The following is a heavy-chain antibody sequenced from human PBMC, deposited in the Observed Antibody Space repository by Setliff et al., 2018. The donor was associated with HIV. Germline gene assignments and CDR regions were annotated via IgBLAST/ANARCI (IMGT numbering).Heavy chain of an antibody. Sequence: ASVKVSCKASGYSITSDDIGWVRQATGQGFEWMGWMNPNSGNTGYAQKFEGRVTMTRDTSTNTVFMELISLTFHDTAVYYCARRGGTLCSGGSCLYYYYYMDVWGKGTTVTVSS. D-gene: IGHD2-15*01. CDR3: ARRGGTLCSGGSCLYYYYYMDV. J-gene: IGHJ6*03. V-gene: IGHV1-8*01. CDR1: GYSITSDD. CDR2: MNPNSGNT.